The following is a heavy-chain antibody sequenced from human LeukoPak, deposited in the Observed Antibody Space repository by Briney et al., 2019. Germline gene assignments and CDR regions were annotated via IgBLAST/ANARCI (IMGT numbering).Heavy chain of an antibody. D-gene: IGHD6-6*01. CDR2: IIPIFGTA. Sequence: SVKVSCKASGYTFTSYAMHWVRQAPGQGLEWMGGIIPIFGTANYAQKFQGRVTITADESTSTAYMELSSLRSEDTAVYYCARDGKQLVGGVVQGHFDYWGQGTLVTVSS. CDR3: ARDGKQLVGGVVQGHFDY. J-gene: IGHJ4*02. V-gene: IGHV1-69*13. CDR1: GYTFTSYA.